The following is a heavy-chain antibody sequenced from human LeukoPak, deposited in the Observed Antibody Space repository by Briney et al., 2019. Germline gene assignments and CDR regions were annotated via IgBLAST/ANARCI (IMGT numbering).Heavy chain of an antibody. CDR3: ARPTTAAAGRLAFDI. D-gene: IGHD6-13*01. Sequence: SETLSLTCTVSGGSISSSSFFWDWIRQPPGKGLEWIGSIYYSGSTYYNPSLKSRVTISIDTSRNQFSLKLSSVTAADTAVYYCARPTTAAAGRLAFDIWGQGTMVTVSS. J-gene: IGHJ3*02. CDR1: GGSISSSSFF. CDR2: IYYSGST. V-gene: IGHV4-39*01.